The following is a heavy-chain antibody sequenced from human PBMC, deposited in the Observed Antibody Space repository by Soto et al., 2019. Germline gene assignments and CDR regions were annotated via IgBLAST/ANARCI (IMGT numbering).Heavy chain of an antibody. J-gene: IGHJ4*01. V-gene: IGHV3-30-3*01. CDR1: GYTFSDHA. CDR3: ATDVGVGGGVGTAGH. Sequence: QVQLVESGGGVVQPGGSLRLSCAASGYTFSDHAMHWFRQSPGKGLEWVTVISADGTREFYAASVKGRFIISRDNLKNTLFLQMNTVRDEDTAFYYCATDVGVGGGVGTAGHWRQGTLVTVSS. D-gene: IGHD2-2*01. CDR2: ISADGTRE.